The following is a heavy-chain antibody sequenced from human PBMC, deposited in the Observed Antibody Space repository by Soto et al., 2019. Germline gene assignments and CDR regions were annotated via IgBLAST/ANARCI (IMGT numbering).Heavy chain of an antibody. D-gene: IGHD1-20*01. CDR2: ISGSGGST. V-gene: IGHV3-23*01. J-gene: IGHJ5*02. Sequence: EVQLLESGGGLVQPGGSLRLSCAASGFTFSSYAMSWVRQAPGKGLEWVSAISGSGGSTYYADSVKGRFTISRDNSKNPLYLQMNSLRAEDTAVYYCAKSRYYNSQEGWFDPWGQGTLVTVSS. CDR1: GFTFSSYA. CDR3: AKSRYYNSQEGWFDP.